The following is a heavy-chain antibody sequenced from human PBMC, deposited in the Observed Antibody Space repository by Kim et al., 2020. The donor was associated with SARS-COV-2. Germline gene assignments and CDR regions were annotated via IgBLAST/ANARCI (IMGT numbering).Heavy chain of an antibody. V-gene: IGHV4-31*03. CDR3: ARSEGDDYGDYGRNFDS. D-gene: IGHD4-17*01. Sequence: SETLSLTCTVSGGSISSGGYYWSWIRQHPGKGLEWIGYTYYSGSTYYNPSLKSRVTISVDTSKSQFSLRLSSVTAADTAVYYCARSEGDDYGDYGRNFDSWGQGTLVTVSS. J-gene: IGHJ4*02. CDR2: TYYSGST. CDR1: GGSISSGGYY.